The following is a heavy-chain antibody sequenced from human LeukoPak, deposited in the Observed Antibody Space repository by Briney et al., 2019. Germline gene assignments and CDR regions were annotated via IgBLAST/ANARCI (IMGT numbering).Heavy chain of an antibody. D-gene: IGHD3-22*01. CDR1: GYTFTSYG. CDR3: ARGYYYDSSGYLDY. V-gene: IGHV1-18*01. Sequence: GASVKVSCKASGYTFTSYGISWVRQAPGQGLEWMGWISTYNGNTKYAQKVQGRVTMTTVTSTTTAYMELRSLRSDDTAVYYCARGYYYDSSGYLDYWGQGTLVTVSS. CDR2: ISTYNGNT. J-gene: IGHJ4*02.